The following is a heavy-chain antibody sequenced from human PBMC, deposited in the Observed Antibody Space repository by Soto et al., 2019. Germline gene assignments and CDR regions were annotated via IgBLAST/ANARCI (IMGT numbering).Heavy chain of an antibody. J-gene: IGHJ6*02. CDR3: AHGLGRGELYGMDA. Sequence: QITLKESGPTLVKPTQTLTLTCTFSGFSLSTSGVGVGWIRQPPGKALEWLAFIYWDDVKRYSPSLKSRLTIPTDPPKTRVVFKMTTRAPVDTATFYCAHGLGRGELYGMDARGQGTTVTVSS. V-gene: IGHV2-5*02. D-gene: IGHD1-7*01. CDR2: IYWDDVK. CDR1: GFSLSTSGVG.